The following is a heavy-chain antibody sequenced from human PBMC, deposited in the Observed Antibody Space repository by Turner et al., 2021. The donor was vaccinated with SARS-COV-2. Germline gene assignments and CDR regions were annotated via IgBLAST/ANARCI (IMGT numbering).Heavy chain of an antibody. D-gene: IGHD2-21*01. CDR2: IYPGGNT. J-gene: IGHJ4*02. CDR3: ARGGLVTAPMHRLDY. CDR1: GFIVSSNY. V-gene: IGHV3-53*01. Sequence: EVQLVESGGGLIQPGGSLRLSCAASGFIVSSNYMTWVRQGPGKGLEWVSIIYPGGNTYYADSLKGRFTISRDNSKNTVYLQTNSLRTEDTAVYYCARGGLVTAPMHRLDYWGQGTLVTVSS.